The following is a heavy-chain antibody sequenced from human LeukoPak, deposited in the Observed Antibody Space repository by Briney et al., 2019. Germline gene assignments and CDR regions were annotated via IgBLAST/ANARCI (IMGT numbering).Heavy chain of an antibody. CDR2: ISTSVIT. Sequence: PSETLSLTCTVSGYSISSGYYWSWIRQPAGEGLEWIGRISTSVITNYNPSLKSRVTMSVDTSKNQFSLRLSSVTAADTAVYYCARGYCSGGSCYSLDYWGQGTLVTVSS. V-gene: IGHV4-4*07. J-gene: IGHJ4*02. D-gene: IGHD2-15*01. CDR1: GYSISSGYY. CDR3: ARGYCSGGSCYSLDY.